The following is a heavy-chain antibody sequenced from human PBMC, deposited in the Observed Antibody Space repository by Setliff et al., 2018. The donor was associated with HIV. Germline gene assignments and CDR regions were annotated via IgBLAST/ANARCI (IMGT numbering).Heavy chain of an antibody. CDR2: ISGSGDTT. D-gene: IGHD5-18*01. Sequence: PGGSLRLSCAASGFTFSNYAMTWVRQAPGKGLEWVSGISGSGDTTNYADSVKGRFTISRDNSKNTLYLQMNSLRAEDTAVYYCAKDPRGYNYGFPDFDYWGQGTLVTV. V-gene: IGHV3-23*01. CDR1: GFTFSNYA. J-gene: IGHJ4*02. CDR3: AKDPRGYNYGFPDFDY.